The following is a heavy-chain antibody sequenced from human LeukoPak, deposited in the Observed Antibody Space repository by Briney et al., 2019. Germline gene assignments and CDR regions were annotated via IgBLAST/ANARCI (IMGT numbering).Heavy chain of an antibody. V-gene: IGHV3-48*03. J-gene: IGHJ4*02. CDR3: ARGRISGTGVLDY. Sequence: GGTLRLSCAASGFTFSSYAMSWVRQAPGKGLEWISYISDSGNNIFYADSVKGRFAISRDNAKGSLILQMNSLRAGDTALYYCARGRISGTGVLDYWGQGTLVTVLS. CDR2: ISDSGNNI. D-gene: IGHD1-20*01. CDR1: GFTFSSYA.